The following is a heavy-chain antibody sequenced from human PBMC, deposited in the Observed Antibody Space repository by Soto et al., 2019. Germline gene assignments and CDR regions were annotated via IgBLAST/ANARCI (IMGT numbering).Heavy chain of an antibody. CDR1: GFTFNTYR. CDR2: ISYSGSYM. V-gene: IGHV3-21*06. J-gene: IGHJ4*02. CDR3: ARDSGAVMYYLYY. D-gene: IGHD2-21*01. Sequence: GGSLRLSCAASGFTFNTYRMNWVRQAPGKGLEWVSSISYSGSYMYYADSLKGRFTISRDNAKNSLYLQMNGLRAEDTAVYYYARDSGAVMYYLYYWGQGTLVTVSS.